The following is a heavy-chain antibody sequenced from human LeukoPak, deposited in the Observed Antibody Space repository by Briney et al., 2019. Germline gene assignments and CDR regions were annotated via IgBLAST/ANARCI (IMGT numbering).Heavy chain of an antibody. Sequence: GGSLRLSCAASGFTFSSYSMNWVRQAPGKGLEGVSYISSSSSTIYYADSVKGRFTISRDNSKNTLYLQMNSLRAEDTAVYYCAKDRYSSSWYPTYYFDYWGQGTLVTVSS. V-gene: IGHV3-48*01. CDR2: ISSSSSTI. CDR1: GFTFSSYS. D-gene: IGHD6-13*01. J-gene: IGHJ4*02. CDR3: AKDRYSSSWYPTYYFDY.